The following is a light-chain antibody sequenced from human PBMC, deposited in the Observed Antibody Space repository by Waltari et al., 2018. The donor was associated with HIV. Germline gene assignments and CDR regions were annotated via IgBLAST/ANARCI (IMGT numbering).Light chain of an antibody. V-gene: IGKV1-5*03. CDR3: QHYHSYPYG. CDR2: KAS. J-gene: IGKJ2*03. CDR1: ENIGIW. Sequence: DIQMTQSPSTLSASTGDRVTITCRASENIGIWLAWYQQKPGKVPKVLIYKASILENGVPPRFSGSGSETEFTLTIDSLQPDDFATYYYQHYHSYPYGFGPGTKLEI.